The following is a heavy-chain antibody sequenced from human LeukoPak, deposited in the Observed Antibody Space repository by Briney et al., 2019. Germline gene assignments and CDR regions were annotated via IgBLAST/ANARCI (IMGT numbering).Heavy chain of an antibody. CDR3: ARGIRNIDY. CDR1: GGSISSYY. D-gene: IGHD3-10*01. J-gene: IGHJ4*02. CDR2: ISYTGST. Sequence: ALETLSLTCTVSGGSISSYYWSWIRQPPGKGLEWIGYISYTGSTTYNPSLKSRVTISVDTSKNQFSLKLNSVTAADTALYYCARGIRNIDYWGQGTLVTVSS. V-gene: IGHV4-59*01.